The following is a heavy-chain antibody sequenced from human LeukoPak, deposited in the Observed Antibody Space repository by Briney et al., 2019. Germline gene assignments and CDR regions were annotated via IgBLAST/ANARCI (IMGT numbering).Heavy chain of an antibody. CDR1: GGTFSSYA. J-gene: IGHJ4*02. V-gene: IGHV1-69*05. Sequence: ASVKVSCKASGGTFSSYAISWVRQAPGQGLEWMGGIIPIFGTANYAQKFQSRVTITTDESTSTAYMELSSLRSEDTAVYYCARTDCSSTSCYKGVYSFANCGQGTLVNVSS. D-gene: IGHD2-2*02. CDR3: ARTDCSSTSCYKGVYSFAN. CDR2: IIPIFGTA.